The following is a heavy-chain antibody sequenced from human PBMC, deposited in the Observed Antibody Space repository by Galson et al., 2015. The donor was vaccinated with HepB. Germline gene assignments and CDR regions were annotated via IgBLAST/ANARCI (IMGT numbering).Heavy chain of an antibody. V-gene: IGHV4-34*01. D-gene: IGHD3-22*01. Sequence: SETLSLTCAVYGGSFSGYYWSWIRQPPGKGLEWIGEINHSGSTNYNPSLKSRVTISVDTSKNQFSLKLSSVTAADTAVYYWARAASGYYYGREYFQHWGQGTLVTVSS. CDR2: INHSGST. CDR3: ARAASGYYYGREYFQH. J-gene: IGHJ1*01. CDR1: GGSFSGYY.